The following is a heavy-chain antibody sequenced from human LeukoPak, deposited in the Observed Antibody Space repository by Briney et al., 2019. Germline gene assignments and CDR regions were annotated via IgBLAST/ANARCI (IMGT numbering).Heavy chain of an antibody. J-gene: IGHJ4*02. D-gene: IGHD3-10*01. CDR1: GGTFSSYA. CDR3: ARGWRIPTMVRGVMTKGDY. CDR2: IIPIFGTA. Sequence: SVKVSCKASGGTFSSYAISWVRQAPGQGLEWMGGIIPIFGTANYAQKFQGRVTITTDESTSTAYMELSSLRSEDTAVYYCARGWRIPTMVRGVMTKGDYWGQGTLVTVSS. V-gene: IGHV1-69*05.